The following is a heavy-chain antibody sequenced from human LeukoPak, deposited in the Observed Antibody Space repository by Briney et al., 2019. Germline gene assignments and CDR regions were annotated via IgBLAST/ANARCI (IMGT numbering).Heavy chain of an antibody. CDR2: IYHSGST. CDR3: ARESVYYYDSSGYYSNWYFDL. J-gene: IGHJ2*01. CDR1: GGSISSGGYS. V-gene: IGHV4-30-2*01. Sequence: PSQTLSLTCAVSGGSISSGGYSWSWIRQPPGKGLEWIVYIYHSGSTNYNPSLKSRVTISVDKSKNQFSPKLSSVTAADTAVYYCARESVYYYDSSGYYSNWYFDLWGRGTLVTVSS. D-gene: IGHD3-22*01.